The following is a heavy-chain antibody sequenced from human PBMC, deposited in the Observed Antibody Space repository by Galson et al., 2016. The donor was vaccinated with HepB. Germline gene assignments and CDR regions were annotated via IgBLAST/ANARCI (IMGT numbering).Heavy chain of an antibody. V-gene: IGHV3-23*01. CDR3: AKNHRVAVARGWFDP. D-gene: IGHD6-19*01. J-gene: IGHJ5*02. CDR2: ITGSGVST. Sequence: SLRLSCAASGFTFNRFAMNWVRQTPGQGLEWLSSITGSGVSTYYADSVKGRFTISRDNSNNTLYLQMNSLQVEDTAIYYCAKNHRVAVARGWFDPWGQGTLVTVSS. CDR1: GFTFNRFA.